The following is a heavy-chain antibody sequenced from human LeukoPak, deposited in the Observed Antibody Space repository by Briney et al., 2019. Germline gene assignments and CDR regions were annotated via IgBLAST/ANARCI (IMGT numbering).Heavy chain of an antibody. CDR1: GFTSSSYA. Sequence: GGSLRLSCAASGFTSSSYAMHWVRQAPGKGLEWVAVISYDGSNKYYADSVKGRFTISRDNSKNTLYLQMNSLRAEDTAVYYCARDPRPTSLLWFGELYAPFDYWGQGTLVTVSS. D-gene: IGHD3-10*01. V-gene: IGHV3-30*04. CDR3: ARDPRPTSLLWFGELYAPFDY. CDR2: ISYDGSNK. J-gene: IGHJ4*02.